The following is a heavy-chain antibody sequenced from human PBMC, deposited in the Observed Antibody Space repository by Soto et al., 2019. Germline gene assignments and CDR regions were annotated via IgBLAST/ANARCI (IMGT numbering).Heavy chain of an antibody. J-gene: IGHJ5*02. CDR3: ADHTVPPTSENWSDP. CDR1: GYTFFTYD. Sequence: QVHLVQSGVEVKTPGASVKVSCQASGYTFFTYDISWVRQAPGQGLEWMGWISTYSGDTKYAQKFQGRVTMTTDTPTPTAYRDRGSLRPADPPLFYCADHTVPPTSENWSDPWGQETRVT. CDR2: ISTYSGDT. V-gene: IGHV1-18*01.